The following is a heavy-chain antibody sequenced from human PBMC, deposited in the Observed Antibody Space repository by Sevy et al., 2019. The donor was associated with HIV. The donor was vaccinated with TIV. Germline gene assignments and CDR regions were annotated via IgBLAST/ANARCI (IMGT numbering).Heavy chain of an antibody. CDR2: VSYDGSSK. J-gene: IGHJ6*02. CDR1: GFTFRNFG. CDR3: ARGGSGDYYYYGVDV. Sequence: GGSLRLSCVGSGFTFRNFGVHWLRQAPGKGLEWLSVVSYDGSSKYYVDSVKGRFIVSRDNSKNRLYLQMTSLRTEDTAVYYCARGGSGDYYYYGVDVWGQGTTVTVSS. V-gene: IGHV3-30*03. D-gene: IGHD3-10*01.